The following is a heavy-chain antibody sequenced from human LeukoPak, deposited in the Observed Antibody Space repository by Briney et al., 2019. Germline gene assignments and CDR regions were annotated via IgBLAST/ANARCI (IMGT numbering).Heavy chain of an antibody. D-gene: IGHD5-12*01. CDR1: GGSISSGDYY. J-gene: IGHJ4*02. CDR3: ARAYSGYGLLFDY. CDR2: IYYSGST. V-gene: IGHV4-30-4*01. Sequence: SQTLSLTCTVSGGSISSGDYYWSWIRQPPGKGLEWIGYIYYSGSTYYNPSLKSRVTISADTSKNQFSLKLSSVTAADTAVYYCARAYSGYGLLFDYWGQGTLVTVSS.